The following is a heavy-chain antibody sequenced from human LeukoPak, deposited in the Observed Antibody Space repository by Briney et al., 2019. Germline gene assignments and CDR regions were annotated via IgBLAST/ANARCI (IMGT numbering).Heavy chain of an antibody. CDR3: ARVLKKYCSSTSCYDY. CDR1: GYTFTGYY. Sequence: ASVKVSCKASGYTFTGYYMHWVRQAPGQGLEWMGWINPNSGGTNYAQKFQGRVTMTRDTSISTAYMELSRLRSDDTAVYYCARVLKKYCSSTSCYDYWGQGTLVTVPS. CDR2: INPNSGGT. J-gene: IGHJ4*02. D-gene: IGHD2-2*01. V-gene: IGHV1-2*02.